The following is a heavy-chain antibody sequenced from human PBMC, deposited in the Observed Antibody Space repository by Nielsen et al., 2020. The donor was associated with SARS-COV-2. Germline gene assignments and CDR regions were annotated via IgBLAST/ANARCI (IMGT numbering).Heavy chain of an antibody. CDR3: ARGGYCSSTSCYAMVGLNGMDV. Sequence: ASVKVSCKASGYTFTSYGISWVRQAPGQGLEWMGWISAYNGNTNYAQKLQGRVTMTTDTSTSTAYMELRSLRSDDTAVYYCARGGYCSSTSCYAMVGLNGMDVWGQGTTVTVSS. D-gene: IGHD2-2*01. CDR1: GYTFTSYG. CDR2: ISAYNGNT. V-gene: IGHV1-18*01. J-gene: IGHJ6*02.